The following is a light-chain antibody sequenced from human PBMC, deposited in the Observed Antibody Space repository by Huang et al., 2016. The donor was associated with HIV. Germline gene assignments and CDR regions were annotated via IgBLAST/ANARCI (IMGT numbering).Light chain of an antibody. CDR2: GAS. CDR3: QQYNDWPIT. J-gene: IGKJ4*01. V-gene: IGKV3-15*01. CDR1: QSVSSN. Sequence: EIVMTPSPAILSVSPGERATLSCRASQSVSSNVAWYQQKPGQALRLLIYGASSRATGIQGRCSSSGCGTEFTLSISSLQSEDFAVYYCQQYNDWPITFGGGTKVEIK.